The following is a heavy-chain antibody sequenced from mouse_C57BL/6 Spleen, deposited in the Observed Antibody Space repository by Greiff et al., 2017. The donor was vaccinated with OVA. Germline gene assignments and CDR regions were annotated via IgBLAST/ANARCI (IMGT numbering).Heavy chain of an antibody. D-gene: IGHD2-1*01. Sequence: QVTLKESCPGILQPSQTLSLTCSFSGFSLSTFGMGVGWIRQPSGQGLEWLAHIWWDDNKYYNPALKSRLTISKDTSKNQVFLKIANVDTADTATYYCARIRRGNYPYYFDYWGQGTTLTVSS. CDR2: IWWDDNK. J-gene: IGHJ2*01. CDR3: ARIRRGNYPYYFDY. CDR1: GFSLSTFGMG. V-gene: IGHV8-8*01.